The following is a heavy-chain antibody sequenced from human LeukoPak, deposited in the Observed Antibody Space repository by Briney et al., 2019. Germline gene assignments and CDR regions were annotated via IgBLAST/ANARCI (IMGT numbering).Heavy chain of an antibody. J-gene: IGHJ3*01. CDR3: TRGYFYNSREAFDV. D-gene: IGHD2/OR15-2a*01. CDR2: IYTSGST. Sequence: PSETLSLTCTISGAAVNSGAYFWTWVRQPAGKGMEWIGRIYTSGSTYYNPSLKSRLTISADTSKNEFSMTLTSVSAADTAVYFCTRGYFYNSREAFDVWGQGTMVRVSS. V-gene: IGHV4-61*02. CDR1: GAAVNSGAYF.